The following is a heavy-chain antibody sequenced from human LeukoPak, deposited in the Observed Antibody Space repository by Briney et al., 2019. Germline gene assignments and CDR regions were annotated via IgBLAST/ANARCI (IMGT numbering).Heavy chain of an antibody. V-gene: IGHV4-39*01. CDR1: GGSISSSGYY. Sequence: SETLSLTCTVSGGSISSSGYYRGWIRQPPGKRLEWIASIYYSGSTYYNPSLKSRVAISVDTFKNQLSLKLSSLTAADTAVYYCARHEYSGSYYGLSWFDPWGQGTLVTVSS. CDR2: IYYSGST. J-gene: IGHJ5*02. D-gene: IGHD1-26*01. CDR3: ARHEYSGSYYGLSWFDP.